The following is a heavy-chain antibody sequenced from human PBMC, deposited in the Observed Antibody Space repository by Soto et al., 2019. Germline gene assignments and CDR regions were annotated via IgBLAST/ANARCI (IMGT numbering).Heavy chain of an antibody. J-gene: IGHJ4*02. V-gene: IGHV2-5*01. CDR3: ALTPCSGGSCYVDY. Sequence: ESGPTLVNPTQTLTLTCTFSGFSLSTSGVGVGWIRQPPGKALEWLALIYWNDDKRYSPSLKSRLTITKDTSKNQVVLTMTNMDPVDTATYYCALTPCSGGSCYVDYWGQGTLVTVSS. CDR1: GFSLSTSGVG. D-gene: IGHD2-15*01. CDR2: IYWNDDK.